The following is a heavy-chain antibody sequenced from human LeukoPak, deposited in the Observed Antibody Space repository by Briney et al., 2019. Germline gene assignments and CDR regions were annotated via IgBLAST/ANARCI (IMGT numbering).Heavy chain of an antibody. V-gene: IGHV3-23*01. J-gene: IGHJ4*02. CDR2: ITGSDGSS. CDR3: AKWGDYDILTGDHVPDY. D-gene: IGHD3-9*01. CDR1: GFTFTNYA. Sequence: PGGSLRLSCVASGFTFTNYAMSWVRQAPGKGLEWVSAITGSDGSSYYADSVKGRFTISRDNSKNTLYLQVNSLRAEDTAVYYCAKWGDYDILTGDHVPDYWGQGTLVTVSS.